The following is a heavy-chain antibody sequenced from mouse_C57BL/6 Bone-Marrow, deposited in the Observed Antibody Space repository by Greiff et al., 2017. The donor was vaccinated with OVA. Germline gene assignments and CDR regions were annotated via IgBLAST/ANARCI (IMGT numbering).Heavy chain of an antibody. D-gene: IGHD1-1*01. Sequence: EVMLVESGGGLVKPGGSLKLSCAASGFTFSSYAMSWVRQTPEKRLEWVATISDGGSYTYYPDNVKGRFTISRDNAKNNLYLQMSHLKSEDTAMYYCAKEPTTDYYAMDYWGQGTSVTVSS. CDR2: ISDGGSYT. CDR3: AKEPTTDYYAMDY. J-gene: IGHJ4*01. V-gene: IGHV5-4*01. CDR1: GFTFSSYA.